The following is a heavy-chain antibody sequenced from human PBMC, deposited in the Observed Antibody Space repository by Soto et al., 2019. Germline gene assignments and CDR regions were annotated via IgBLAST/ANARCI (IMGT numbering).Heavy chain of an antibody. D-gene: IGHD5-18*01. CDR2: ISYDGSNK. Sequence: GGSLRLSCAASGFTFSSYAMHWVRQAPGKGLEWVAVISYDGSNKYYADSVKGRFTISGDNSKNTLYLQMNSLRAEDTAVYYCARGLDTAMVICAYWGQGTLVTVSS. CDR1: GFTFSSYA. CDR3: ARGLDTAMVICAY. J-gene: IGHJ4*02. V-gene: IGHV3-30-3*01.